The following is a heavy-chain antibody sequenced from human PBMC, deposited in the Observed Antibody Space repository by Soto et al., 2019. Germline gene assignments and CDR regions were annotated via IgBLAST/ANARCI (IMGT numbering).Heavy chain of an antibody. J-gene: IGHJ6*02. CDR1: GGTFSSYA. Sequence: QVQLVQSGAEVKKPGSSVKVSCKASGGTFSSYAISWVRQAPGQGLEWMGGIIPIFGTANYAQKFQGRVKITADESTSTAYMELSSLRSEDTAVYYCAREPQKDIVVVPAAMGYYYYGMDVWGQGTTVTVSS. V-gene: IGHV1-69*01. CDR3: AREPQKDIVVVPAAMGYYYYGMDV. D-gene: IGHD2-2*01. CDR2: IIPIFGTA.